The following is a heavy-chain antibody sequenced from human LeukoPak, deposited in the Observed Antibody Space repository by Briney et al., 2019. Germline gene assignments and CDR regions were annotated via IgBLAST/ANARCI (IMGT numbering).Heavy chain of an antibody. CDR3: ARGKGFVGHFDY. Sequence: SVNVSCKASGGSFPSNTISWVRQAPGQGPEWMGRIIPILGTAEYAEKFKGRVTITADKSTSTAYMELSSLKSEDTALYYCARGKGFVGHFDYWGQGTLVTVS. J-gene: IGHJ4*02. CDR1: GGSFPSNT. CDR2: IIPILGTA. D-gene: IGHD2-15*01. V-gene: IGHV1-69*08.